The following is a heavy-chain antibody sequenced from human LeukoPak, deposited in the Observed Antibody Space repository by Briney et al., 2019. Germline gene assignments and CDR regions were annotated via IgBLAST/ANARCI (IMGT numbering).Heavy chain of an antibody. J-gene: IGHJ4*02. CDR2: ISGSGGNT. V-gene: IGHV3-23*01. CDR3: AKVEGGGWYYFDY. CDR1: GFTFSSYA. Sequence: QPGGSLRLSCAASGFTFSSYAMNWVRQAPGKGLEWVSAISGSGGNTYYADSVKGRFTISRDNSNNTLYLQMNSLRAEDTAVYYCAKVEGGGWYYFDYWGQGTLVTVSS. D-gene: IGHD6-19*01.